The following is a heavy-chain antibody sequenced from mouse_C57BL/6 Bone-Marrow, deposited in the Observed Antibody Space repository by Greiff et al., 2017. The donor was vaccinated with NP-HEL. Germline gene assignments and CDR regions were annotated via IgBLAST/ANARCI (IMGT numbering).Heavy chain of an antibody. CDR3: ARDQRGGYFDY. J-gene: IGHJ2*01. V-gene: IGHV5-16*01. Sequence: EVKLVESEGGLVQPGSSMKLSCTASGFTFSDYYMAWVRQVPEKGLEWVANINYDGSSTYYLDSLKSRFIISRDNAKNILYLQMSSLKSEDTATYYCARDQRGGYFDYWGQGTTLTVSS. CDR1: GFTFSDYY. CDR2: INYDGSST.